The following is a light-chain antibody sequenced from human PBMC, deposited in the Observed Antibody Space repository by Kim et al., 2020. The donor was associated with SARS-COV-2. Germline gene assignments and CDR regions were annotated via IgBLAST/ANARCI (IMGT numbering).Light chain of an antibody. Sequence: EIVLTQSPATLSLSPGERATLSCRASQSVSSYLAWYQQKPGQAPRLLIYDASNRATGIPARFSGSGSGTDFTLTISSLEPEDFAVYYCQQRSNWPPGLMYTFGQGTKLEI. CDR2: DAS. CDR3: QQRSNWPPGLMYT. V-gene: IGKV3-11*01. J-gene: IGKJ2*01. CDR1: QSVSSY.